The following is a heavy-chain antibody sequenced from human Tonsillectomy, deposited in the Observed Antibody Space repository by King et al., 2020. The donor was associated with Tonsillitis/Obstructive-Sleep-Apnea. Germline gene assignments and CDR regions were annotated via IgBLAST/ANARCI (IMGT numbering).Heavy chain of an antibody. V-gene: IGHV3-15*01. Sequence: VQLVESGGGLVKPGGSLRLSCAASGFTFSDVWMSWVRQAPGTGLEWVGRIKSNTDGGTTEYATPVKGRFTISRDDSKNTLYLHMHSLGTEDTAVYYCTXDPPXIXXFGXXXXXXXXXXQGALVTVSS. CDR3: TXDPPXIXXFGXXXXXXXX. CDR1: GFTFSDVW. CDR2: IKSNTDGGTT. D-gene: IGHD3-3*01. J-gene: IGHJ3*01.